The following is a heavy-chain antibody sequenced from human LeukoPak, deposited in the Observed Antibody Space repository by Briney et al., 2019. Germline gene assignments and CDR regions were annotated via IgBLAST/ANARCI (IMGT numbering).Heavy chain of an antibody. J-gene: IGHJ6*02. CDR2: ISYDGSNK. CDR3: AKEGVDIVATTKYYYYYGMDV. D-gene: IGHD5-12*01. Sequence: PGGSLRLSCAASGFTFSSYGMHWVRQAPGKGLEWVAVISYDGSNKYYADSVKGRFTISRDNSKNTLYLQMNSLRAEDTAVYYCAKEGVDIVATTKYYYYYGMDVWGQGTTVTVSS. CDR1: GFTFSSYG. V-gene: IGHV3-30*18.